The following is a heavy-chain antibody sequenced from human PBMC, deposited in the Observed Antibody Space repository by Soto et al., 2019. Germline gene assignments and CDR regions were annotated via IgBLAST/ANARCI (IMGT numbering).Heavy chain of an antibody. CDR2: INWDNNE. CDR3: ARIPHYSDSYYMDY. D-gene: IGHD2-21*01. J-gene: IGHJ4*02. V-gene: IGHV2-70*01. Sequence: SGPTLVNPTQTLTLTCTFSGFSLSTLGTCVAWIRQPPGKALEWLALINWDNNEYYSTSLKTRLTISRDTSKNQVVLTMTNVDPVDTATYFCARIPHYSDSYYMDYWGQGTLVTVSS. CDR1: GFSLSTLGTC.